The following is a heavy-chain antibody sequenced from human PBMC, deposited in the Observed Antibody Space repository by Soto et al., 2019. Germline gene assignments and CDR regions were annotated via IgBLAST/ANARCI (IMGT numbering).Heavy chain of an antibody. CDR3: AKSYSSNWYDYFDY. CDR2: ISGSGGST. V-gene: IGHV3-23*01. J-gene: IGHJ4*02. CDR1: EFTFSTYA. Sequence: GGSLRLSCAASEFTFSTYAMSWVRQAPGKGLEWVSAISGSGGSTYYADSVKGRFTISRDTSKNTLSLQMNSLRAEDTALYYCAKSYSSNWYDYFDYWGQGTLVTVSS. D-gene: IGHD6-13*01.